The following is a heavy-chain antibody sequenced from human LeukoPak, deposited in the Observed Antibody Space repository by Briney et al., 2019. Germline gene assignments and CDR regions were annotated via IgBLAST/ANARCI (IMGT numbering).Heavy chain of an antibody. V-gene: IGHV4-34*01. CDR1: GGSFSGYY. J-gene: IGHJ4*02. CDR3: ARGSPGGYYYDSSGYFDY. Sequence: SETLSLTCAVYGGSFSGYYWGWIRQPPGKGLEWIGSIYYSGSTYYNPSLKSRVTISVDTSKNQFSLKLSSVTAADTAVYYCARGSPGGYYYDSSGYFDYWGQGTLVTVSS. D-gene: IGHD3-22*01. CDR2: IYYSGST.